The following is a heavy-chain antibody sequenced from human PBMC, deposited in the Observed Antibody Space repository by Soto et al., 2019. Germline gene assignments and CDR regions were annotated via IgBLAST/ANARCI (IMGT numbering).Heavy chain of an antibody. CDR3: TRGPRRSSVGRGAL. V-gene: IGHV3-74*01. J-gene: IGHJ4*02. Sequence: XGSLSLSCAASGFTFSMYCMHWVRQAPGKGPEWVSRISDDGSRADYADSVKGRFTISRDNAKKTPYLEMHVLRADDTAVYYCTRGPRRSSVGRGALWGQGTPVTVSS. CDR2: ISDDGSRA. CDR1: GFTFSMYC. D-gene: IGHD3-16*01.